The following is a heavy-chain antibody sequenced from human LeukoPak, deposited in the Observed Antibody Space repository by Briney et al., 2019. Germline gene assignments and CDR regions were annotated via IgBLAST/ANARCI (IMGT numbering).Heavy chain of an antibody. CDR2: IIASFGTA. CDR3: ARWGPLDYYMDV. Sequence: ASVKVSCKASGGTLSRYAISWVRQAPGQGLEWMGGIIASFGTANYAQKFQGRVTISADESSGTAYMELSSLRSDDTAVYYCARWGPLDYYMDVWGKGTTVTVSS. CDR1: GGTLSRYA. D-gene: IGHD7-27*01. V-gene: IGHV1-69*13. J-gene: IGHJ6*03.